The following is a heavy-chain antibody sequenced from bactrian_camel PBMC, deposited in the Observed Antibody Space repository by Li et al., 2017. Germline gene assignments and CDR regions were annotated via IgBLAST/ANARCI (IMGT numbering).Heavy chain of an antibody. CDR3: AAARASSSTCSRGYVLRQSQTAS. CDR1: EDIINRAC. CDR2: TSVDGST. Sequence: QQVESGGGPAQTGGSLTIYCKASEDIINRACMGWLRQAPGKECELLSHTSVDGSTHYADSVKDRFTVSQANAKNSSYLQMDNLKPEDTAMYYCAAARASSSTCSRGYVLRQSQTASWGQGTQVTVS. J-gene: IGHJ4*01. V-gene: IGHV3S57*01. D-gene: IGHD1*01.